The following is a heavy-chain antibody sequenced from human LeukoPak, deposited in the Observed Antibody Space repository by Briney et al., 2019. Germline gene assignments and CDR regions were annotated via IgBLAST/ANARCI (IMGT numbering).Heavy chain of an antibody. Sequence: SMKVSCKAPGGTFSSYAISWVRQAPGQGLEWMGGIIPIFGTANYAQKFQGRVTITTDESTSTAYMELSSLRSEDTAVYYCASTLHYDILTGYYPFDYWGQGTLVTVSS. CDR1: GGTFSSYA. J-gene: IGHJ4*02. CDR3: ASTLHYDILTGYYPFDY. CDR2: IIPIFGTA. D-gene: IGHD3-9*01. V-gene: IGHV1-69*05.